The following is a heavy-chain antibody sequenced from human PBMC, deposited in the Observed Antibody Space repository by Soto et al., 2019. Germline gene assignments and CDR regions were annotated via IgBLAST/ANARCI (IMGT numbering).Heavy chain of an antibody. V-gene: IGHV3-30*18. CDR2: ISYDGSNK. D-gene: IGHD6-19*01. Sequence: GGSLRLSCAASGFTFSSYGMHWVRQAPGKGLEWVAVISYDGSNKYYADSVKGRFTISRDNSKNTLYLQMNSLRAEDTAVYYCAKTDALLGKSSGWTPYYFDYWGQGTLVTVSS. J-gene: IGHJ4*02. CDR1: GFTFSSYG. CDR3: AKTDALLGKSSGWTPYYFDY.